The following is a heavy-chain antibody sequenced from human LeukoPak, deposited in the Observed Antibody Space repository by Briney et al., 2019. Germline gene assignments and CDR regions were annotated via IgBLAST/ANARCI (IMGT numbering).Heavy chain of an antibody. Sequence: SETLSLTCTVSGGSISSYYWSWIRQPPGKGLEWIGYIYYSGSTNYNPSLKSRVTISVDTSKNQFSLKLSSVTAADTAVYYCARLTGDPLYWYFDLWGRGTLVTVSS. CDR1: GGSISSYY. CDR3: ARLTGDPLYWYFDL. D-gene: IGHD7-27*01. J-gene: IGHJ2*01. CDR2: IYYSGST. V-gene: IGHV4-59*08.